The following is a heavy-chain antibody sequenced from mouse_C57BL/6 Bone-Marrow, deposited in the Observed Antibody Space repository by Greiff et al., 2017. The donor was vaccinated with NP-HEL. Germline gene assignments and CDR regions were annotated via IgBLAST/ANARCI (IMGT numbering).Heavy chain of an antibody. CDR3: ARSAYYFDY. Sequence: VQLQQPGAELVRPGTSVKLSCKASGYTFTSYWMHWVKQRPGQGLEWIGVIDPSDSYTNYNQKFKGKATLTVATSSSTAYMQLSSLTSEDSAVYYCARSAYYFDYWGQGTTLTVSS. D-gene: IGHD6-1*01. CDR1: GYTFTSYW. CDR2: IDPSDSYT. V-gene: IGHV1-59*01. J-gene: IGHJ2*01.